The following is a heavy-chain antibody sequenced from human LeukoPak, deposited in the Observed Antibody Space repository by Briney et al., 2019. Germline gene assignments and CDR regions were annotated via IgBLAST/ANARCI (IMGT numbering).Heavy chain of an antibody. Sequence: GVSVKVSCKASGGTFSTYAITWVRQAPGQGLEWMGGIIPIFGTANYAQKFQGRVTITTDESTSTAYMELSSLRSEDTAVYYCGSGYHDAFDIWGQGTMVTVSS. CDR1: GGTFSTYA. J-gene: IGHJ3*02. CDR3: GSGYHDAFDI. V-gene: IGHV1-69*05. D-gene: IGHD3-22*01. CDR2: IIPIFGTA.